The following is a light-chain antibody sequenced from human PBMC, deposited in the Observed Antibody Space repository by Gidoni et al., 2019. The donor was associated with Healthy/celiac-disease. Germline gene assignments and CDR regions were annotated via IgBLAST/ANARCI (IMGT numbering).Light chain of an antibody. Sequence: TVITHSPDPLAVSLGERATINRKSSQSVLYISNNKNYLAWYQQKPGQPHKLLIDWASTRESGVPDRCSGSGSGKDFTITISSLQAEDVAVYYCQQYYSTPYTFGQGTKLEIK. CDR2: WAS. CDR1: QSVLYISNNKNY. V-gene: IGKV4-1*01. CDR3: QQYYSTPYT. J-gene: IGKJ2*01.